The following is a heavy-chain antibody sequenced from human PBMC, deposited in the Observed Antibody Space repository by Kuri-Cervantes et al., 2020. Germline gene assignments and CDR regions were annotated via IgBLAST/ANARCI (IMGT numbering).Heavy chain of an antibody. J-gene: IGHJ6*03. CDR2: ISYDGSNK. D-gene: IGHD2-15*01. Sequence: GGSLRLSCAASGFTFSSYPMHWVRQAPGKGLEWVAVISYDGSNKYYADSVKGRFTISRDNSKNTLYLQMNSLRAEDTAVYYCARGRYCSAGSCYNYYYYYNMDVWGKGTTVTVSS. V-gene: IGHV3-30*04. CDR1: GFTFSSYP. CDR3: ARGRYCSAGSCYNYYYYYNMDV.